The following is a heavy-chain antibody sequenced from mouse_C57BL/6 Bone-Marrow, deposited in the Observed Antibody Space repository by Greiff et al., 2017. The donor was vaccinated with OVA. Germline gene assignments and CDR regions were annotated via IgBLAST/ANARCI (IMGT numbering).Heavy chain of an antibody. CDR1: GYTFTDYY. D-gene: IGHD2-4*01. V-gene: IGHV1-26*01. CDR2: INPNNGGT. Sequence: VQLQQSGPELVKPGASVKISCKASGYTFTDYYMNWVKQSHGKSLEWIGDINPNNGGTSYNQKFKGKATLTVDKSSSTAYMELRSLTSEDSAVYYCARHYDYGFDYWGQGTTLTVSS. J-gene: IGHJ2*01. CDR3: ARHYDYGFDY.